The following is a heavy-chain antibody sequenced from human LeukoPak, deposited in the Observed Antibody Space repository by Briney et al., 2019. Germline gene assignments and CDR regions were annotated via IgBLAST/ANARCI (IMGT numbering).Heavy chain of an antibody. D-gene: IGHD5-12*01. CDR3: AKVMGRDIVATIRLGSQYYFDY. CDR2: ISPSGGST. Sequence: ASVKVSCKAFGYTFTSNYMHWVRQAPGQGPEWMGVISPSGGSTTYAQKFQGRATLTRDMSTSTDYLELSSLRAEDTAVYSCAKVMGRDIVATIRLGSQYYFDYWGQGTLVTVSS. CDR1: GYTFTSNY. V-gene: IGHV1-46*01. J-gene: IGHJ4*02.